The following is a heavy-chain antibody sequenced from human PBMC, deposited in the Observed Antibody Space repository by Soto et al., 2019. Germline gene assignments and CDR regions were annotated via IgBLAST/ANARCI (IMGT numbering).Heavy chain of an antibody. CDR2: IYYSGST. Sequence: SETLSLTCTVSGGSISSSSYYWGWIRQPPGKGLEWIGSIYYSGSTYYNPSLKSRVTISVDTSKNQFSLTLTSVTAADTAVYYCARHGLTAYMVYYFDFWGQGTLVTVSS. V-gene: IGHV4-39*01. CDR1: GGSISSSSYY. CDR3: ARHGLTAYMVYYFDF. D-gene: IGHD3-16*01. J-gene: IGHJ4*02.